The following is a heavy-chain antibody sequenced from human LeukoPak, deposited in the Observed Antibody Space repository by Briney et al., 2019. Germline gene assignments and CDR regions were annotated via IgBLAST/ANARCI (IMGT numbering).Heavy chain of an antibody. CDR3: ATDRGPRNDYYLDY. CDR1: GFTFSDAW. D-gene: IGHD2-21*02. CDR2: IKSKAADETT. J-gene: IGHJ4*02. V-gene: IGHV3-15*01. Sequence: GGSLRLSCAASGFTFSDAWMSWVRQAPGKGLEWVGRIKSKAADETTDYDASVRGRFTMSRDDSQNTLFLQMNNLHTEDTAVYYCATDRGPRNDYYLDYWGQGTLVTVSS.